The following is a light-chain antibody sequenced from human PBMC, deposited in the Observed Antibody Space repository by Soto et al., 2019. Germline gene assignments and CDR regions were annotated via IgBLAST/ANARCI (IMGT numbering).Light chain of an antibody. CDR2: KAS. CDR3: QQYNSSPET. CDR1: QSISSW. Sequence: DIQMTQSPSTLSASVGDRVTITCRASQSISSWLAWYQQKPGKAPKLLIYKASSLESGVQSRFSGSGSGTEFTLTISSLQPDDFATYYCQQYNSSPETFGQGTKVEIK. J-gene: IGKJ1*01. V-gene: IGKV1-5*03.